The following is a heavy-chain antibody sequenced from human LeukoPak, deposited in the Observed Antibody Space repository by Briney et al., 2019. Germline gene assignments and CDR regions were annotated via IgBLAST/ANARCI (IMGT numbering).Heavy chain of an antibody. CDR1: GFTFRSYA. Sequence: PGASLRLSCAASGFTFRSYAMDWVRQASGKGLEWVSAISGSGSFTFYADSVKGRFTISRDNSKNTLYLQMSSLRADDTAVYYCVRGTGYWGQGTLVTVSS. V-gene: IGHV3-23*01. CDR2: ISGSGSFT. CDR3: VRGTGY. J-gene: IGHJ4*02.